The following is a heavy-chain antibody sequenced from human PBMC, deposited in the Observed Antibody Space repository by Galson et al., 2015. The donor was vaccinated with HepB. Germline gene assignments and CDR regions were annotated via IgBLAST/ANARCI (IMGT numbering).Heavy chain of an antibody. D-gene: IGHD2-2*01. V-gene: IGHV1-8*01. J-gene: IGHJ5*02. CDR1: GDTFTNYD. CDR3: ARGTRGYCSSSSCYLSPNWFDP. Sequence: SVKVSCKASGDTFTNYDINWVRQATGQGLEWMGWMNPNSGNKGYGEKFQGRVTMTRNTSISTAYMELSSLRFEDTAVYYCARGTRGYCSSSSCYLSPNWFDPWGQGTLVTVSS. CDR2: MNPNSGNK.